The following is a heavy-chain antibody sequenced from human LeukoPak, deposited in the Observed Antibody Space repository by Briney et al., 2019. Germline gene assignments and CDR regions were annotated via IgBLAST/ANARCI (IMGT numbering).Heavy chain of an antibody. CDR1: GGFLKNFA. CDR2: FNHIYGTT. CDR3: ARRAEWFSWTRLDAFDI. D-gene: IGHD3-3*01. J-gene: IGHJ3*02. Sequence: SVKVSCKASGGFLKNFAISWVRQAPGQGPEWMGGFNHIYGTTNYAQKFQGRVTITVDDSTNIAYLDLSSLRSDDTALYYCARRAEWFSWTRLDAFDIWGQGTMVTVSS. V-gene: IGHV1-69*13.